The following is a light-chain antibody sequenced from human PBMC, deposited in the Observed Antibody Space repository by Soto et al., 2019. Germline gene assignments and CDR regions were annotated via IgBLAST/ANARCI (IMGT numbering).Light chain of an antibody. CDR3: QVWDSGSDHVV. CDR2: YDR. V-gene: IGLV3-21*04. CDR1: DIGSKS. J-gene: IGLJ2*01. Sequence: SYELTQPPSVSVTPGKTARITCGESDIGSKSVHWYLQKPGQAPVLVIYYDRHRPSGIPERFSGSNSGNKATLTISRVEAGDEADYYCQVWDSGSDHVVFGGGTKLTVL.